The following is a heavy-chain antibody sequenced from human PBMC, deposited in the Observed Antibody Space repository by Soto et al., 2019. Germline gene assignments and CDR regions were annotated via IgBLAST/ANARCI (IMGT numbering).Heavy chain of an antibody. CDR1: GGTFSTST. V-gene: IGHV1-69*08. CDR3: ARDSPIGSTFSGYDAIDS. D-gene: IGHD5-12*01. J-gene: IGHJ4*02. Sequence: QVQLVQSGAEVKKPGSSVKVSCKASGGTFSTSTFTWVRQAPGQGLEWMGRTIPLLNVADYAQDFQGRLTITAAKSTSTTYMEPTSLTSKATAVYYCARDSPIGSTFSGYDAIDSWGQGTLVTVSS. CDR2: TIPLLNVA.